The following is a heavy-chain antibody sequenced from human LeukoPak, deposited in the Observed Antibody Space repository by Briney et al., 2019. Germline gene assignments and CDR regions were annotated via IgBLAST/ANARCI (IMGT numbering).Heavy chain of an antibody. CDR3: ARQQYSYAHAAY. V-gene: IGHV3-53*01. Sequence: GGSLRLSCAASGFTPSSNYMSWVRQAPGEGVGWVSVIYSGGTTYYAASLKGRFTISRDNSKNTMHLQMNSLRAEDPAVYYCARQQYSYAHAAYWGEGSLLTVSS. D-gene: IGHD5-18*01. CDR1: GFTPSSNY. CDR2: IYSGGTT. J-gene: IGHJ4*02.